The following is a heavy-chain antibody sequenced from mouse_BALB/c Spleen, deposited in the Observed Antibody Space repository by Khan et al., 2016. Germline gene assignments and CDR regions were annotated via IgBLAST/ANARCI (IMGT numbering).Heavy chain of an antibody. Sequence: VQLQQSGAELVRSGASVKLSCTASGFNIKDYYMHWVKQRPEQGLEWIGWIDTENGDTEYAPKFQGKATMTADTSSNTAYLPPSILTSEDTAVYYCNAGDYNAMDYWGQGTSVTVSS. V-gene: IGHV14-4*02. J-gene: IGHJ4*01. CDR1: GFNIKDYY. CDR2: IDTENGDT. CDR3: NAGDYNAMDY.